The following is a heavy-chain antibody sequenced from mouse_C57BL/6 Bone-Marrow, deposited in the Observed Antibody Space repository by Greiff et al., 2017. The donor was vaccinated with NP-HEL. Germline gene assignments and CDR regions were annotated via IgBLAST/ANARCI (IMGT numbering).Heavy chain of an antibody. CDR3: IPLWYHAMDY. CDR2: IDPENGDT. J-gene: IGHJ4*01. D-gene: IGHD2-1*01. Sequence: VQLQQSGAELVRPGASVKLSCTVSGFNIKDDYMHWVKQRPEQGLEWIGWIDPENGDTEYASKFQGKATITADTSSNTAYLQLSSLTSEDTAVYYCIPLWYHAMDYWGQGTSVTVSS. V-gene: IGHV14-4*01. CDR1: GFNIKDDY.